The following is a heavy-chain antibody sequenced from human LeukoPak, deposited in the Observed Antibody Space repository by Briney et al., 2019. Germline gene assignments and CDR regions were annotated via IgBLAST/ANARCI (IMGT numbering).Heavy chain of an antibody. CDR1: GYTFTGYY. D-gene: IGHD2-2*01. CDR2: INPNSGGT. V-gene: IGHV1-2*02. J-gene: IGHJ4*02. Sequence: ASVKVSCKASGYTFTGYYTHWVRQAPGQGLEWMGLINPNSGGTNYAQKVSGRVTMTRDTSISTAYMEMSRLRSDDTAVYYCARVMAFCSSTSCYSLDYWGQGTLVTVSS. CDR3: ARVMAFCSSTSCYSLDY.